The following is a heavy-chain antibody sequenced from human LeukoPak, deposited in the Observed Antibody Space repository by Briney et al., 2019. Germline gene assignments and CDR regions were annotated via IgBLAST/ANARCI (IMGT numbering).Heavy chain of an antibody. V-gene: IGHV1-2*02. CDR1: GYTFTGYY. CDR2: INPNSGGT. CDR3: ARARVAYYYDSSGFDY. Sequence: ASVKVSCKASGYTFTGYYMHWVRQAPGQGLEWMGWINPNSGGTNYAQKFQGRVTMTRDTSISTAYMELSRLRSDDTAVYYCARARVAYYYDSSGFDYWGQGTLVTVSS. J-gene: IGHJ4*02. D-gene: IGHD3-22*01.